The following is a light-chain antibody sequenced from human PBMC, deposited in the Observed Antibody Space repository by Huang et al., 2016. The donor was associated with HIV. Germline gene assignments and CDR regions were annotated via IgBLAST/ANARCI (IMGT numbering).Light chain of an antibody. J-gene: IGKJ1*01. Sequence: DIQMTQSPPSLSAFVGDSVTITCRASQAISNYLAWYQLTPGKVPKLLIYGASTLQSGVPSRFSGSGSGTDFTLTISSLQPEDVAVYFCQKYDSAPRTFGQGTRVEIK. CDR1: QAISNY. V-gene: IGKV1-27*01. CDR2: GAS. CDR3: QKYDSAPRT.